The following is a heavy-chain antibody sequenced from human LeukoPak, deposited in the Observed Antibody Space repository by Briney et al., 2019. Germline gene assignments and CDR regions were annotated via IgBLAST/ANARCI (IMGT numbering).Heavy chain of an antibody. Sequence: GASVKVSCKVSGYTLTELSMHWVRQAPGQGLEWMGWISAYNGNTNYAQNLQGRVTMTTDTSTTTAYMDLRSLRSDDTAVYYCARDTDYFGSGSYYRLFDYWGQGTLVTVS. J-gene: IGHJ4*02. D-gene: IGHD3-10*01. CDR1: GYTLTELS. CDR3: ARDTDYFGSGSYYRLFDY. CDR2: ISAYNGNT. V-gene: IGHV1-18*01.